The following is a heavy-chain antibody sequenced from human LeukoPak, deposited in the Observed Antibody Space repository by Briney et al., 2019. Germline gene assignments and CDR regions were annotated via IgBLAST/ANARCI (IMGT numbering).Heavy chain of an antibody. V-gene: IGHV4-39*01. J-gene: IGHJ5*02. CDR1: GGSISSGDYY. D-gene: IGHD3-3*01. CDR2: IYYSGTT. Sequence: SETLSLTCTISGGSISSGDYYWSWIRQPPGKGLEWIGYIYYSGTTYYNPSLKSRVTISVDPSKNPFSLKLSSVTAADTAVYYCARHVWSGYCWFDPWGQGTLVTVSS. CDR3: ARHVWSGYCWFDP.